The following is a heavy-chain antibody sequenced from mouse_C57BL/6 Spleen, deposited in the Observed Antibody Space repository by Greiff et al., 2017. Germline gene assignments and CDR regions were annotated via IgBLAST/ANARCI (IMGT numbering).Heavy chain of an antibody. CDR3: TKTVVAKGYFDY. V-gene: IGHV1-5*01. D-gene: IGHD1-1*01. CDR1: GYTFTSYW. CDR2: IYPGNSDT. J-gene: IGHJ2*01. Sequence: VQLQQSGTVLARPGASVKMSCKTSGYTFTSYWMHWVKQRPGQGLEWIGAIYPGNSDTSYNQKFTGKAKLTAVTSASTAYMELSSLTNEDSAVYYCTKTVVAKGYFDYWGQGTTLTVSS.